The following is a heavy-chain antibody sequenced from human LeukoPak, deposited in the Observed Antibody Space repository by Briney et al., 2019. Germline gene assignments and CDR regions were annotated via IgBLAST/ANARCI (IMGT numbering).Heavy chain of an antibody. CDR1: GYTFTGYY. D-gene: IGHD6-13*01. CDR2: INPNSGGT. J-gene: IGHJ5*02. V-gene: IGHV1-2*02. Sequence: KPGASVKVSCKASGYTFTGYYMHWVRQAPGQGLEWMGWINPNSGGTNYAQKFQGRVTMTRDTAISTAYMELSRLRSDDTAVYYCARAPSYSSPFGPWGQGTLVTVSS. CDR3: ARAPSYSSPFGP.